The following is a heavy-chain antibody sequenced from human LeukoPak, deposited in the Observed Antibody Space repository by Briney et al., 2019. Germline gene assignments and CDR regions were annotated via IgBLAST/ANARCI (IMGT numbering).Heavy chain of an antibody. CDR1: RGSISNYY. CDR3: ARHDNGFDY. CDR2: FSYSGST. J-gene: IGHJ4*02. Sequence: SETLSLTCTVSRGSISNYYWGWIRQPPGKGLEWIGFFSYSGSTYYNPSLKSRGTIFVDTSKKQFSLKLSSVTAADTAVYYCARHDNGFDYWGQGTLVTVSS. D-gene: IGHD2-8*01. V-gene: IGHV4-59*08.